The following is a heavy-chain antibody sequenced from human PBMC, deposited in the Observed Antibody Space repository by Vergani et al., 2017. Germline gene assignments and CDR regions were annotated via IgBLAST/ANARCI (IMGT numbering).Heavy chain of an antibody. CDR2: IYYSGST. CDR1: GGSISSYY. D-gene: IGHD3-22*01. Sequence: QVQLQESGPGLVKPSETLSLTCTVSGGSISSYYWSWIRQPPGKGLEWIGYIYYSGSTNYNPSLKSRVTISVDTSKNQFSLGLSSVTAADTAVYYCARYSGDSSGSYYYYGMDFWGQGTTVTVSS. CDR3: ARYSGDSSGSYYYYGMDF. V-gene: IGHV4-59*01. J-gene: IGHJ6*02.